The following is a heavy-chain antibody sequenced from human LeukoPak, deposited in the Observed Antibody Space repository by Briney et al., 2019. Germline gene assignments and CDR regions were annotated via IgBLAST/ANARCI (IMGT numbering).Heavy chain of an antibody. D-gene: IGHD6-19*01. Sequence: GGSLRLSCAASGFIFSDYGMHWVRQAPGKGLDWVAFIRYDASNKDYADSVKGQFTISRDNSKNTLYLQINSLRAEDTAVYYCARDGGSGWSDYWGQGTLVTVSS. V-gene: IGHV3-30*02. CDR2: IRYDASNK. J-gene: IGHJ4*02. CDR1: GFIFSDYG. CDR3: ARDGGSGWSDY.